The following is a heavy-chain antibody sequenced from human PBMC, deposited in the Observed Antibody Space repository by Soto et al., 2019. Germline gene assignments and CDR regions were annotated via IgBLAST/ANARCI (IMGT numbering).Heavy chain of an antibody. D-gene: IGHD3-3*01. CDR3: ARGITIFGVVYFDS. J-gene: IGHJ4*02. Sequence: PSETLSLTSTVSCASISNVAYYWNSIRQLPGKGLEWIGHIYYSGSTYYNPSLKNRISISVGTSKNQFSLDLSSVTAADTAVYYCARGITIFGVVYFDSWGLGTLVTVSS. V-gene: IGHV4-31*03. CDR1: CASISNVAYY. CDR2: IYYSGST.